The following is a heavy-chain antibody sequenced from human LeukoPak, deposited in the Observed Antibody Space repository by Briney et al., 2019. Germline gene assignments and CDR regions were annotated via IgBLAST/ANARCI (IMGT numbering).Heavy chain of an antibody. D-gene: IGHD5-12*01. J-gene: IGHJ5*02. CDR3: TRVARTPSGYGSRTAGRANWFDP. CDR2: INHSGST. V-gene: IGHV4-34*01. Sequence: PSETLSLTCAVYGGSFSGYYWSWIRQPPGKGLEWIGEINHSGSTNYNPSLKSRVTISVDTSKNQFSLKLSSVTAADTAVYYCTRVARTPSGYGSRTAGRANWFDPWGQGTLVTVSS. CDR1: GGSFSGYY.